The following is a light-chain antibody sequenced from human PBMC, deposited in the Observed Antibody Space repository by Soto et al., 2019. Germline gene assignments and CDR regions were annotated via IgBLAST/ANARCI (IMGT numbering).Light chain of an antibody. Sequence: QSALTQPASVSGSPGRSITISCTGTSSDVGGYNYVSWYQQHPGKAPKLMIYDVSNRPSGVSNRFSGSKSGNTASLTISGLLAEDEADYYCSSYTSSSTLVVFGGGTQLTVL. CDR2: DVS. CDR1: SSDVGGYNY. CDR3: SSYTSSSTLVV. J-gene: IGLJ2*01. V-gene: IGLV2-14*01.